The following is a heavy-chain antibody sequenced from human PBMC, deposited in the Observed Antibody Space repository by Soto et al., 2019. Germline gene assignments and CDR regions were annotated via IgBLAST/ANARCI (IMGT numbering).Heavy chain of an antibody. CDR3: ARGDRGAFDL. V-gene: IGHV3-74*01. Sequence: GGSLRLSCAASGFTFSTYAMHWVRQAPGQGLVWVSRIHSDGSSTTYADSVKGRFTISRDNAKNTLYLQMNSLRAEDTAVYYCARGDRGAFDLWGQGTMVTVSS. D-gene: IGHD2-21*02. CDR2: IHSDGSST. CDR1: GFTFSTYA. J-gene: IGHJ3*01.